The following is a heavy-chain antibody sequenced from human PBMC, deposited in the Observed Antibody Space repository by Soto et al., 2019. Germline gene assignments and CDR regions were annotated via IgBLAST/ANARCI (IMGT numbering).Heavy chain of an antibody. CDR1: GFTFSDHY. Sequence: GGSLRLSCEASGFTFSDHYMDWVRQAPGKGLEWVSRSRDKAKGYTTEYAASVKGRFTISRDDSKNSLYLQMNSLKTEDTAVYYCARRGNSIRTFDYWGQGTLVTVSS. CDR3: ARRGNSIRTFDY. D-gene: IGHD3-16*01. J-gene: IGHJ4*02. V-gene: IGHV3-72*01. CDR2: SRDKAKGYTT.